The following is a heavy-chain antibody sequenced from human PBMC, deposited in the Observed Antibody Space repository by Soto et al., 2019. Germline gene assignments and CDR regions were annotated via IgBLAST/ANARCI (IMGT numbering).Heavy chain of an antibody. Sequence: GGSLRLSCAASGFTVSSNYMSWVRQAPGKGLEWVSVIYSGGSTYYADSVKGRFTISRDNSKNTLYLQMNSLRAEDTAVYYCARHPERIAEIGWFDPWGQGTLVTVSS. D-gene: IGHD6-13*01. CDR1: GFTVSSNY. J-gene: IGHJ5*02. V-gene: IGHV3-66*04. CDR3: ARHPERIAEIGWFDP. CDR2: IYSGGST.